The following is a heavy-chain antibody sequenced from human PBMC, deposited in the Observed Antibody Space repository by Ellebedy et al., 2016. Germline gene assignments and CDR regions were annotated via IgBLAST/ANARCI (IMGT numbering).Heavy chain of an antibody. CDR1: GFTVSTYW. D-gene: IGHD6-19*01. CDR3: ATDLNLAGR. J-gene: IGHJ1*01. Sequence: GGSLRLXCEVSGFTVSTYWMTWVRQAPGKGLEWVANIKPDGSEKYYVDSVKGRFTISRDNAKNSLFLQMNSLTAEDTSVYYCATDLNLAGRWGQGTLVTVSS. V-gene: IGHV3-7*03. CDR2: IKPDGSEK.